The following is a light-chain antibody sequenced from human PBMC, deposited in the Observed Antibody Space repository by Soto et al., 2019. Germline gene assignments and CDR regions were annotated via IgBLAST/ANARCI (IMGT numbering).Light chain of an antibody. CDR1: QSVSSY. CDR3: QHRSYWPKYT. V-gene: IGKV3-11*01. J-gene: IGKJ2*01. CDR2: DAS. Sequence: IVLTQSPATLSLSPGEKATLSCRASQSVSSYLAWYQQKPGQAPRLLIFDASNRASGIPARFSGSGSGTDFTLTIRSLEPEDFAVYYCQHRSYWPKYTFGQGTKREIK.